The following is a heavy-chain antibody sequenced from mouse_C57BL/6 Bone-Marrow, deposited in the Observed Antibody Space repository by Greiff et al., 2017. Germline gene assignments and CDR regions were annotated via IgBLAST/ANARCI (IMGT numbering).Heavy chain of an antibody. J-gene: IGHJ1*03. D-gene: IGHD2-5*01. Sequence: QVQLQQPGAELVKPGASVKMSCKASGYTFTRYWITWVKPRPGQGLVWIGDIYPGSGSTNYNEKFKSKATLTVDTSSSTAYMQLSSLTSEDSSVYYCARPYYSNYWYFDVWGTGTTVTVSS. CDR2: IYPGSGST. V-gene: IGHV1-55*01. CDR1: GYTFTRYW. CDR3: ARPYYSNYWYFDV.